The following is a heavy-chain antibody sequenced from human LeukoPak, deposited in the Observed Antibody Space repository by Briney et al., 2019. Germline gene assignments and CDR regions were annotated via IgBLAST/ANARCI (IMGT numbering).Heavy chain of an antibody. V-gene: IGHV3-9*01. Sequence: GRSLRLSCAASGFNFVDYGMHWVRQAPGKGLEWVSSVNWNSGSTAYADSVKGRFTVSRDNAKKSVSLQMDSLRPDDTALYYCTKDAGVGSSSPSFYFYMDAWGKGTTVSVSS. D-gene: IGHD6-6*01. J-gene: IGHJ6*03. CDR2: VNWNSGST. CDR3: TKDAGVGSSSPSFYFYMDA. CDR1: GFNFVDYG.